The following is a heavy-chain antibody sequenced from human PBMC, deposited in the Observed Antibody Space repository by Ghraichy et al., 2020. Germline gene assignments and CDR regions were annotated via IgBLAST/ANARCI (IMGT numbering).Heavy chain of an antibody. CDR2: ITGNGEST. CDR3: AKVHLYSSAWYGGGAIDAFDI. J-gene: IGHJ3*02. CDR1: GFTFSSYA. D-gene: IGHD6-19*01. V-gene: IGHV3-23*01. Sequence: GGYLRLSCAASGFTFSSYAMSWVRQSPGKRLEWVSAITGNGESTFYADSVKGRFTISRDTSKNMLYMLMSSLRAEDTAVYYCAKVHLYSSAWYGGGAIDAFDIWGQGTMVTVSS.